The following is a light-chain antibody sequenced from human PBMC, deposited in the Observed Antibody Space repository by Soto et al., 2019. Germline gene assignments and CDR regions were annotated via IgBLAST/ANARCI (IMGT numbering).Light chain of an antibody. CDR3: QSYDSSLGDSV. Sequence: QSVLTQPPSVSGASGQRVTISCTGSGSNIGANYDVHWYQQFPGTAPKLLIYGNTSRPSGVPDRFSGSKSGASASLAITGLQAEDEGDYYCQSYDSSLGDSVFGGGTKLPVL. CDR1: GSNIGANYD. CDR2: GNT. J-gene: IGLJ3*02. V-gene: IGLV1-40*01.